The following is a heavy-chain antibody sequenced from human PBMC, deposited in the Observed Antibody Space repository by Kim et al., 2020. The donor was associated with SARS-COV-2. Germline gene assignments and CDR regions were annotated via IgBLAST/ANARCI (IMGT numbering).Heavy chain of an antibody. J-gene: IGHJ6*03. V-gene: IGHV1-46*01. Sequence: ASVKVSCKASGYTFTSYYMHLVRHAPGQGLEWMGIINPSGGSTSYAQKFQVRVTMTRETSTSTVYKGLSTLRSEDTAVYYCAREKINESAYYDFWDGYSNSYSYCMCVCGKGSTDTFSS. CDR2: INPSGGST. CDR1: GYTFTSYY. CDR3: AREKINESAYYDFWDGYSNSYSYCMCV. D-gene: IGHD3-3*01.